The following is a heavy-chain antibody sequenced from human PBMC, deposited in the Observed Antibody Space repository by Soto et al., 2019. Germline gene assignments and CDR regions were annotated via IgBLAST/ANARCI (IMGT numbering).Heavy chain of an antibody. D-gene: IGHD6-19*01. CDR1: GGTFSSYT. CDR3: ASMGSISVAGGFDP. CDR2: IIPILGIA. V-gene: IGHV1-69*02. Sequence: QVQLVQSGAEVKKPGSSVKVSCKASGGTFSSYTISWVRQAPGQGLEWMGRIIPILGIANYAQKFQGRVTITADKSTSTAYMELSSLRSEDTALYYCASMGSISVAGGFDPWGQGTLVTVSS. J-gene: IGHJ5*02.